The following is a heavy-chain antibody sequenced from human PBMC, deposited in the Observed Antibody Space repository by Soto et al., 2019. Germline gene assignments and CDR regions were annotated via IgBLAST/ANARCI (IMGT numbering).Heavy chain of an antibody. J-gene: IGHJ3*02. CDR3: ARPPRSWYFDAFDI. CDR2: IYYSGST. CDR1: GGSISSSSYY. V-gene: IGHV4-39*01. Sequence: QLQLQESGPGLVKPSETLSLTCTVSGGSISSSSYYWGWIRQPPGKGLGWIGSIYYSGSTYYNPSLKSRVTISVDTSKNPLSLKLSAVTAADTAVYYCARPPRSWYFDAFDIWGQGTMVTVSS. D-gene: IGHD6-13*01.